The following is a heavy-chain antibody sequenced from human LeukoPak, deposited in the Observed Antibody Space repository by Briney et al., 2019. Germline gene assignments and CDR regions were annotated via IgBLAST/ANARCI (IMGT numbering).Heavy chain of an antibody. CDR3: ARDTNDETMIIVLKLFDL. D-gene: IGHD3-22*01. CDR1: GFTFSSHS. J-gene: IGHJ4*02. Sequence: GGSLRLSCVASGFTFSSHSMNWLRQAPGKGLEWVAYISSSSNHIFYADSVKARFTISRDNAKDSLYLHMSSLRAEDTAIYYCARDTNDETMIIVLKLFDLWGQGTRVTVSS. V-gene: IGHV3-48*01. CDR2: ISSSSNHI.